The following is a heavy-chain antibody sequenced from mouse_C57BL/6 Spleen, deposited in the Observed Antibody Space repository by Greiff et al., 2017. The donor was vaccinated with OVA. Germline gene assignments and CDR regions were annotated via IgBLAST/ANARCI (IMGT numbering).Heavy chain of an antibody. Sequence: QVHVKQPGAELVKPGASVKMSCKASGYTFTSYWITWVKQRPGQGLEWIGDIYPGSGSTNYNEKFKSKATLTVDTSSSTAYMQLSSLTSEDSAVYYCARGSARDYSNYWGQGTTLTVSS. CDR2: IYPGSGST. V-gene: IGHV1-55*01. CDR1: GYTFTSYW. D-gene: IGHD2-5*01. J-gene: IGHJ2*01. CDR3: ARGSARDYSNY.